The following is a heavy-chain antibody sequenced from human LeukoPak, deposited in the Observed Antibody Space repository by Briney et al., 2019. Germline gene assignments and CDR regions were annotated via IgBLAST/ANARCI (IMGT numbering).Heavy chain of an antibody. D-gene: IGHD4-23*01. V-gene: IGHV4-30-4*01. Sequence: DPSETLSLTCTVSGGSITSGDYYCSSIPQPPAKGLDWIGYIYYSGSTYYNPSLKSRVTISVDTSNNQFSLKLSSVTAADTAVYYCARDLLNEGNHLDYWGQGTLVTVSS. CDR2: IYYSGST. J-gene: IGHJ4*02. CDR1: GGSITSGDYY. CDR3: ARDLLNEGNHLDY.